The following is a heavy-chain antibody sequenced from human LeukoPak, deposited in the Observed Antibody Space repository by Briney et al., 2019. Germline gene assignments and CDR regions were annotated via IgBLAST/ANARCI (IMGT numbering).Heavy chain of an antibody. V-gene: IGHV3-30*18. Sequence: GGSLRLSCAASGFTFSSYGMHWFRQAPGKGLEWVAVISYDGSNKYYADSVKGRFTISRDNSKNTLYLQMNSLRAEDTAVYYCANVDSGEVDYDILTGYFDYWGQGTLVTVSS. CDR2: ISYDGSNK. CDR1: GFTFSSYG. J-gene: IGHJ4*02. CDR3: ANVDSGEVDYDILTGYFDY. D-gene: IGHD3-9*01.